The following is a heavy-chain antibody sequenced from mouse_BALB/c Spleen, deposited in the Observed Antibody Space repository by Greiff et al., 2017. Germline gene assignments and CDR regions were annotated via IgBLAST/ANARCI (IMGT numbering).Heavy chain of an antibody. V-gene: IGHV1S81*02. CDR3: ARFDGNYDAMDY. Sequence: QVQLQQPGAELVKPGASVKLSCKASGYTFTSYWMHWVKQRPGQGLEWIGEINPSNGRTNYNEKFKSKATLTVDKSSSTAYMQLSSLTSEDSAVYYCARFDGNYDAMDYWGQGTSVTVSS. CDR2: INPSNGRT. D-gene: IGHD2-1*01. CDR1: GYTFTSYW. J-gene: IGHJ4*01.